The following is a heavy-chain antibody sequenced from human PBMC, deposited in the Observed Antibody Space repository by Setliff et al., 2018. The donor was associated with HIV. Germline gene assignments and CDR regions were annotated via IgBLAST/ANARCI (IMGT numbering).Heavy chain of an antibody. Sequence: GGSLRLSCAASGFTLSIYEMNWVRQAPGKGLEWVSYITSTGSTIYYADSVKGRFTISRDNAKNSLYLQMNSLRAEDTAIYYCARDEPTGGIDYWGQGTLVTVSS. CDR1: GFTLSIYE. D-gene: IGHD3-16*01. CDR3: ARDEPTGGIDY. J-gene: IGHJ4*02. CDR2: ITSTGSTI. V-gene: IGHV3-48*03.